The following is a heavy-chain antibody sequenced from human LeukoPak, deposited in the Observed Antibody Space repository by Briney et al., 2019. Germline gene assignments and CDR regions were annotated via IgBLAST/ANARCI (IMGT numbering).Heavy chain of an antibody. CDR3: ARGRDAMDV. J-gene: IGHJ6*04. V-gene: IGHV1-69*06. D-gene: IGHD5-24*01. CDR1: GGAFSSYA. Sequence: SVKVPCKASGGAFSSYALSWVRQAPGQGLEWMGGIIPLFGTPNYAQKFQGRVTITADISTTTVYMDLNSLRSEDTAVYYCARGRDAMDVWGKGTTVTVSS. CDR2: IIPLFGTP.